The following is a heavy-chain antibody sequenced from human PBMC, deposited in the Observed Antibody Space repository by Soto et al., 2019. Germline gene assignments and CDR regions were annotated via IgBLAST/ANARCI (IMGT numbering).Heavy chain of an antibody. V-gene: IGHV4-39*01. D-gene: IGHD3-3*01. CDR2: IYYSGST. J-gene: IGHJ6*02. CDR1: GGSISSSSYY. CDR3: ARQYYDFWSGYYDAYYYYYGMDV. Sequence: KASETLSLTCTVSGGSISSSSYYWGWIRQPPGKGLEWIGSIYYSGSTYYNPSLKSRVTISVDTSKNQFSLKLSSVTAADTAVYYCARQYYDFWSGYYDAYYYYYGMDVWGQGTTVTVSS.